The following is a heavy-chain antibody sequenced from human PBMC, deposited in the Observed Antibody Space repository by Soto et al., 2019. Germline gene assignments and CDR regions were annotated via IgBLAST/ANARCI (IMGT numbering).Heavy chain of an antibody. J-gene: IGHJ4*02. V-gene: IGHV4-39*07. Sequence: PSETLSLTCSVSGGFISSSSYYWDWIRQPPGKGLEWIASMHYTGDTHYNPSLKSRVTISVDTSKNQFSLKLTSVTAADTAIYYCARRIVSTETFDYWGQGTLVTVS. CDR3: ARRIVSTETFDY. CDR2: MHYTGDT. CDR1: GGFISSSSYY. D-gene: IGHD5-12*01.